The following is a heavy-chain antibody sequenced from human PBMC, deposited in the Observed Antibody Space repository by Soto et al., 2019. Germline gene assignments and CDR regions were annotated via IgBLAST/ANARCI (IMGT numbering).Heavy chain of an antibody. CDR3: ARRSSTYLNEIIYDP. CDR2: MKTDSGDA. J-gene: IGHJ5*02. Sequence: GASVKVSCKASRYTFTSYDIYWVRQAPGQGLEWMGWMKTDSGDADYAQNFQGRVTMTRDTSINTAYMELNNLVSDDTAVYFCARRSSTYLNEIIYDPWGQGAQVTVSS. V-gene: IGHV1-2*02. CDR1: RYTFTSYD. D-gene: IGHD2-2*01.